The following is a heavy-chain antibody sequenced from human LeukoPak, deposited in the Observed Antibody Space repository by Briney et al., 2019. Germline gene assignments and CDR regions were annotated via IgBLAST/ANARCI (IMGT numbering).Heavy chain of an antibody. CDR1: GCRFTSYW. CDR2: IYPGDSDT. D-gene: IGHD2-15*01. V-gene: IGHV5-51*01. Sequence: GESLQISWKGSGCRFTSYWIGWVRQMAGKGLEWMGIIYPGDSDTRYSPSFQGQVTISADKSISTAYLQWSSLKASDTAMYYCARQSCNGGSCYYFDYWGQGTLVTVSS. CDR3: ARQSCNGGSCYYFDY. J-gene: IGHJ4*02.